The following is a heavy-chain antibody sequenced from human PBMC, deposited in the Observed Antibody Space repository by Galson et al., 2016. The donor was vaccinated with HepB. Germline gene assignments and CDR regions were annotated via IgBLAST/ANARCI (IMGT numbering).Heavy chain of an antibody. J-gene: IGHJ4*02. CDR3: ARGYSLFDY. CDR1: DYY. D-gene: IGHD5-18*01. V-gene: IGHV4-30-4*01. Sequence: DYYWSWIRQPPGKGLEWIGYIYYSGNTYYNPSLKSRVTISVDTSKNQFSLKLSSVTAADTAVFYCARGYSLFDYWGQGTLVTVSS. CDR2: IYYSGNT.